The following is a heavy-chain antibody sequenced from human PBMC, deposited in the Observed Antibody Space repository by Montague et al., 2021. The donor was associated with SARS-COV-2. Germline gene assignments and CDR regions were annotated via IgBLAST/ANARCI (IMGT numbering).Heavy chain of an antibody. CDR2: VHYTGTT. Sequence: SETLSLTCTVSGGSITVSRYDWGWIRQPPGKGLEWIGSVHYTGTTSYNASLKSRLTISVDTSENQVSLKMTSVTASDTAVYYCARDRANAGSFDIWGQGTMVTVSS. V-gene: IGHV4-39*02. CDR3: ARDRANAGSFDI. D-gene: IGHD1-1*01. J-gene: IGHJ3*02. CDR1: GGSITVSRYD.